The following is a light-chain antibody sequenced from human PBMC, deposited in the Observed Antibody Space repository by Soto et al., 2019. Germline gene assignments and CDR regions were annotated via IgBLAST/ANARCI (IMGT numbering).Light chain of an antibody. CDR1: QTISSW. CDR2: KAS. V-gene: IGKV1-5*03. CDR3: QHYNSYSEA. Sequence: DIQMTKSPSTLSGSVGDRVTITCRASQTISSWLAWYQQKPGQAPKLLIYKASTLKSGVPSRFSGSGSGTEFTLTISSLQADDFATYYCQHYNSYSEAFGQGTKVDIK. J-gene: IGKJ1*01.